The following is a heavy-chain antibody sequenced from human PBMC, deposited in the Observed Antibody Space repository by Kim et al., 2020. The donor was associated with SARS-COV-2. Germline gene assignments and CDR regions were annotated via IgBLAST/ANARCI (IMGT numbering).Heavy chain of an antibody. CDR2: ITKSSATI. Sequence: GGSLRLSCATSGFTFSAYDMNWVRQAPGKGLEWLSFITKSSATIYYADSVQGRFTISRDNAKNSLYLQMNSLRDEDTALSYCVRDRMGGAFDIWGPGTMV. V-gene: IGHV3-48*02. CDR3: VRDRMGGAFDI. D-gene: IGHD3-16*01. J-gene: IGHJ3*02. CDR1: GFTFSAYD.